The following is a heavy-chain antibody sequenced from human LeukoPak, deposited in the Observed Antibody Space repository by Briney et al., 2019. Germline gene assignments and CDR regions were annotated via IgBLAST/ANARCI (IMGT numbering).Heavy chain of an antibody. D-gene: IGHD6-19*01. CDR1: GYSISSGYY. CDR2: IYHSGST. Sequence: SETLSLTCTVSGYSISSGYYWGWIRQPPGKGLEWIGSIYHSGSTYYNPSLKSRVTMSLDTSKNQFSLRLRSVTAADTAVYYCARGQARLAWFDPWGQGTLVTVSS. J-gene: IGHJ5*02. CDR3: ARGQARLAWFDP. V-gene: IGHV4-38-2*02.